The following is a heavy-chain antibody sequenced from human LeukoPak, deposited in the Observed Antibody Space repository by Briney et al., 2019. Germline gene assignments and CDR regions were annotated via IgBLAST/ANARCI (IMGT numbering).Heavy chain of an antibody. J-gene: IGHJ2*01. V-gene: IGHV4-59*01. D-gene: IGHD4-17*01. CDR1: GGSISSYY. CDR2: IYYSGST. Sequence: PSETLSLTCTVSGGSISSYYWSWIRQPPGKGLEWIGDIYYSGSTNYNPSLKSRVTISVDTSKNQFSLKLSSVTAADTAVYYCARGDYGDYSAPFNWYFDLWGRGTLVTVSS. CDR3: ARGDYGDYSAPFNWYFDL.